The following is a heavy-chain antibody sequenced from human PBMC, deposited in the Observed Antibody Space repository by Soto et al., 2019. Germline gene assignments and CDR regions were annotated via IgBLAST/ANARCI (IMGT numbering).Heavy chain of an antibody. J-gene: IGHJ4*02. Sequence: SETLSLTCTVSGGSISSYYWSWIRQPPGKGLEWIGYIYYSGSTNYNPSLKSRVTISVDTSKNQFSLKLSSVTAADTAVYYCARAFNYYDSSGYYSSLGYFDYWGQGNLVTVSS. CDR2: IYYSGST. D-gene: IGHD3-22*01. V-gene: IGHV4-59*01. CDR3: ARAFNYYDSSGYYSSLGYFDY. CDR1: GGSISSYY.